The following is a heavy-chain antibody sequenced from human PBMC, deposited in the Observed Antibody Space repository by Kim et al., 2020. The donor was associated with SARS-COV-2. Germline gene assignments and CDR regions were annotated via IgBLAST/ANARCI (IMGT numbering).Heavy chain of an antibody. D-gene: IGHD6-19*01. J-gene: IGHJ4*02. V-gene: IGHV4-4*02. CDR2: T. CDR3: SGSTGWYRLDY. Sequence: TNYNPSLKSRVTIAVDKSKNHFSLNLNSVTAADTAGYYCSGSTGWYRLDYWGQGTLVTVSS.